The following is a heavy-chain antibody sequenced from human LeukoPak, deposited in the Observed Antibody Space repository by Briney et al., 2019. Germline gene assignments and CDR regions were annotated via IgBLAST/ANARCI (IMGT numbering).Heavy chain of an antibody. CDR2: IYYSGST. Sequence: SETLSLTCNVSGGSISSYYWSWIRQPPGKGLEWIGYIYYSGSTNYNPSLRSRVTISVDTSKNQFSLKVSSVTAADTAVYYCAREDIATDAFDIWGQGTMVTVSS. D-gene: IGHD5-12*01. CDR3: AREDIATDAFDI. CDR1: GGSISSYY. J-gene: IGHJ3*02. V-gene: IGHV4-59*01.